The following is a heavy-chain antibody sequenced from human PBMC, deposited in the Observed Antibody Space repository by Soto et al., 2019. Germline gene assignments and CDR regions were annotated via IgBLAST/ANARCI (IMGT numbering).Heavy chain of an antibody. CDR3: ARRGGSGWYVDY. D-gene: IGHD6-19*01. V-gene: IGHV4-59*08. Sequence: QVQLQESGPGLVKPSETLSLTCTVSGGSISSYYWSWIRQPPGKGLEWIGYIYYSGSTNYNPSLKSRXXIXVXXSKNQFSLKLSSVTAADTAVYYCARRGGSGWYVDYWGQGTLVTVSS. CDR1: GGSISSYY. J-gene: IGHJ4*02. CDR2: IYYSGST.